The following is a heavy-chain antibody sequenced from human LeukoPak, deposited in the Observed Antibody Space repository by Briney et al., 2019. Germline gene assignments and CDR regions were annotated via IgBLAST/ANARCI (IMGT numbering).Heavy chain of an antibody. V-gene: IGHV4-4*07. D-gene: IGHD6-13*01. CDR3: ARDRSSSWFDAFDI. J-gene: IGHJ3*02. CDR1: GASISSYY. CDR2: IYTSGGT. Sequence: SETLSLTCSVSGASISSYYWSWIRQPAGKGLEWIGRIYTSGGTDYNPSLKSRVTMSVDTSEKQFSLELSSVTAADTAVYYCARDRSSSWFDAFDIWGQGTMVTVSS.